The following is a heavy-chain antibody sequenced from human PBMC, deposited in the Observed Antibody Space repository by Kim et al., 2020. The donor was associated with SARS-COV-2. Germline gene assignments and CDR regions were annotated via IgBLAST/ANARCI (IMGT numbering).Heavy chain of an antibody. CDR3: AKDILLSAATSEHFDC. Sequence: GGSLRLSCAASGFTFSSYAISWVRQVPGRGLEWVSTTSGSGDRTYYADSVRGRFTVSRDNSKNTLYVEMNSLRAEDTAVYYCAKDILLSAATSEHFDCWG. CDR2: TSGSGDRT. CDR1: GFTFSSYA. D-gene: IGHD2-15*01. V-gene: IGHV3-23*01. J-gene: IGHJ5*01.